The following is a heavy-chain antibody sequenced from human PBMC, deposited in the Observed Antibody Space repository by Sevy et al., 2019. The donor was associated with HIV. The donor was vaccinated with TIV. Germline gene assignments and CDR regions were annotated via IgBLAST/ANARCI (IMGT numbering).Heavy chain of an antibody. V-gene: IGHV3-30*02. J-gene: IGHJ4*02. CDR2: IRLDGSDR. Sequence: GGSLRLSCAASGFIFDDHGMHWVRQAPGKGLEWVAFIRLDGSDRYYADSVKGRFTISRDNSKNTLYLQMNSLRAEDTAVYYCAKVPSSGWNYLLDYWGQGILVTVSS. D-gene: IGHD1-7*01. CDR3: AKVPSSGWNYLLDY. CDR1: GFIFDDHG.